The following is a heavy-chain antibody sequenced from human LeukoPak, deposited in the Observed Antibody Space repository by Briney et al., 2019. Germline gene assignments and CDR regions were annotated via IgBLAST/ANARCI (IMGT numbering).Heavy chain of an antibody. CDR2: ISSNGGST. D-gene: IGHD6-19*01. Sequence: PGGSLRLSCAASGFTFSTYAMHWVRQAPGKGLEYVSAISSNGGSTYYANSVKGRFTISRDNSKNTLYLQMNSLRAEDTAVYYCAREFVTSWLVRPNYYYYMDVWGKGTTVTVSS. V-gene: IGHV3-64*01. CDR3: AREFVTSWLVRPNYYYYMDV. J-gene: IGHJ6*03. CDR1: GFTFSTYA.